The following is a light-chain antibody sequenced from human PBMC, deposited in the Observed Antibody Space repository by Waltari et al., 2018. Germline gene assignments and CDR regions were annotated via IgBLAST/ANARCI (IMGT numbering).Light chain of an antibody. Sequence: SCRASQSVGTYLAWYQQRPGQSPRLLIYDASYRATGIPARFSGSGSETDFTLTISSLQPEDFTVYYCQQRRSWPRTFGGGTRVQI. V-gene: IGKV3-11*01. CDR1: QSVGTY. CDR3: QQRRSWPRT. J-gene: IGKJ4*01. CDR2: DAS.